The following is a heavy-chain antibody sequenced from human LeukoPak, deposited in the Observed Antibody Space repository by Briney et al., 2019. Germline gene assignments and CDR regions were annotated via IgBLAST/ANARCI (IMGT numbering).Heavy chain of an antibody. D-gene: IGHD1-1*01. V-gene: IGHV2-70*11. Sequence: RMSGPTLVNPTQTLTLTCTFSGFSRSTSGMCVGCIRQPPGKALEWLARIDWDDDKYYSTSLKTRLTISKDTSKNQVVLTMTKEDAVDTATYYCARIRDALEAFDIWGQETMVTVSS. CDR3: ARIRDALEAFDI. CDR2: IDWDDDK. J-gene: IGHJ3*02. CDR1: GFSRSTSGMC.